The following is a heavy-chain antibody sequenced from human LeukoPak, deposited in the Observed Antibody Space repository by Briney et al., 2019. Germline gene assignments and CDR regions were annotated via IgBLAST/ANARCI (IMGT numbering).Heavy chain of an antibody. CDR2: IYPGDSDT. V-gene: IGHV5-51*01. D-gene: IGHD2-21*02. CDR1: GYSFASFW. CDR3: ARPATGDQGGY. J-gene: IGHJ4*02. Sequence: GESLKISCQDSGYSFASFWIGWVRQMPTKGLEWMGIIYPGDSDTRYSPSFQGQVTISADKSISTAYLQWSSLKASDSAIYYCARPATGDQGGYWGQGTLVTVSS.